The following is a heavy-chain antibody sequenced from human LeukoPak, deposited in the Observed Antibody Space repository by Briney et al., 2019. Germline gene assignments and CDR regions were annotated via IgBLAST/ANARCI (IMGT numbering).Heavy chain of an antibody. V-gene: IGHV4-31*03. CDR2: IYYSGST. J-gene: IGHJ5*02. Sequence: SETLSLPCTVSGGSISSGGYYWSWIRQHPGKGLEWIGYIYYSGSTYYNPSLKSRVTISVDTSKNQFSLKLSSVTAADTAVYYCARGDFWSGPIPLNWFDPWGQGTLVTVSS. CDR1: GGSISSGGYY. D-gene: IGHD3-3*01. CDR3: ARGDFWSGPIPLNWFDP.